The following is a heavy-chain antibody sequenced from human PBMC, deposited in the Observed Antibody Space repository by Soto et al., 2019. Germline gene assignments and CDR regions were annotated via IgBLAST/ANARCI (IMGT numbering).Heavy chain of an antibody. J-gene: IGHJ6*02. CDR3: ARWTVTTDYYYGLDV. CDR1: GGSISSYY. V-gene: IGHV4-59*01. D-gene: IGHD4-17*01. Sequence: KSSETLSLTCTVSGGSISSYYWSWIRQPPGKGLEWIGYIYYSGSTNYSPSLKSRVTISVDTCKNQFSLKLSSVTAADTAVYYCARWTVTTDYYYGLDVWGQGATVTVSS. CDR2: IYYSGST.